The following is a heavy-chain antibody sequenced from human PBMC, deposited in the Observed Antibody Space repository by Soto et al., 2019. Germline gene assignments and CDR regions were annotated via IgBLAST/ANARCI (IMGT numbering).Heavy chain of an antibody. CDR3: ARLGPITGTTYDY. J-gene: IGHJ4*02. Sequence: QLQLQESGPGLVKPSETLSLTCTVSGGSISSSSYYWGWIRQPPGKGLEWIGSIYYSGSTYYNPSLKSRVTISVDTSKNQFSLKLSSVTAADTAVYYCARLGPITGTTYDYWGQGTLVTVSS. CDR2: IYYSGST. CDR1: GGSISSSSYY. V-gene: IGHV4-39*01. D-gene: IGHD1-20*01.